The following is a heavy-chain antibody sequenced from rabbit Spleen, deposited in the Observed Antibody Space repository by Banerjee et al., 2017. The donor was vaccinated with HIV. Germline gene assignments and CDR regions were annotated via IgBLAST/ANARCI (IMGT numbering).Heavy chain of an antibody. D-gene: IGHD7-1*01. J-gene: IGHJ6*01. CDR2: IDTGSSGFT. V-gene: IGHV1S40*01. Sequence: QSLEESGGDLVKPGASLTLTCTASGVSFSANSYMCWVRQAPGKGLEWIACIDTGSSGFTYSATWATGRFTISKTSSTTVTLQMTSLTVADTATYFCARDTGTSFSSYGMDLWGPGTLVTVS. CDR3: ARDTGTSFSSYGMDL. CDR1: GVSFSANSY.